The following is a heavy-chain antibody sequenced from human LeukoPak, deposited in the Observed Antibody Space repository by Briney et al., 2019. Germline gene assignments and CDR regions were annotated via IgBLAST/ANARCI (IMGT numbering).Heavy chain of an antibody. CDR2: IRNDGSNK. J-gene: IGHJ4*02. CDR3: TKDQSSFCSRSSCYALHY. Sequence: GGSLRLSCGASGFSFSGYGMHWVREAPGKGLEWVALIRNDGSNKYYADSVKGRFTVSRDNSKNTLYLQIGSLRPEDTALYYCTKDQSSFCSRSSCYALHYWGQGTLVTVSS. CDR1: GFSFSGYG. D-gene: IGHD2-2*01. V-gene: IGHV3-30*02.